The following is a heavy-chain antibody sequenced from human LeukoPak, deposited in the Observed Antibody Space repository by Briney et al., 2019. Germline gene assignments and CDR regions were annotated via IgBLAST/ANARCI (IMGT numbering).Heavy chain of an antibody. Sequence: SQTLSLTCAVSGGSISSGGYSWSWIRQPPGKGLEWIGYIYHSGSTYYNPSLKSRVTISVDRSKNQFSLKLSSVTAADTAVYYCARARPRGVMGLDYWGQGTLVTVSS. D-gene: IGHD3-10*01. V-gene: IGHV4-30-2*01. CDR2: IYHSGST. CDR3: ARARPRGVMGLDY. CDR1: GGSISSGGYS. J-gene: IGHJ4*02.